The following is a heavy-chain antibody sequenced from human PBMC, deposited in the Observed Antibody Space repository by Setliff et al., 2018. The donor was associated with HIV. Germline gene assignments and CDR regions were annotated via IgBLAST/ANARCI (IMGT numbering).Heavy chain of an antibody. D-gene: IGHD3-3*01. CDR3: VRHVWSDDFLVPGWFDS. CDR1: GGSIIDSRYF. CDR2: VYYSGIT. Sequence: RLETLSLTCTVSGGSIIDSRYFWGWIRQPPGKGLEWIGSVYYSGITYYSSSLKSRVTVSVDTSRIQFSLKLTSVTAADTAVYKCVRHVWSDDFLVPGWFDSWSQGTLVTVSS. J-gene: IGHJ5*01. V-gene: IGHV4-39*01.